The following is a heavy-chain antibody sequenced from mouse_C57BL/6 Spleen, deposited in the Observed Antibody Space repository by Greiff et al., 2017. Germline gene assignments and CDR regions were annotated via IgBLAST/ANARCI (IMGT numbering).Heavy chain of an antibody. Sequence: VQLQQPGAELVKPGASVKMSCKASGYTFTSYWITWVKQRPGQGLEWIGDIYPGSGSTNYNEKFKSKATLTVDTSSSTAYMQLSSLTSEDSAVYYCAKDYGSLTDYFDYWGQGTTLTVSS. D-gene: IGHD1-1*01. V-gene: IGHV1-55*01. CDR3: AKDYGSLTDYFDY. CDR1: GYTFTSYW. J-gene: IGHJ2*01. CDR2: IYPGSGST.